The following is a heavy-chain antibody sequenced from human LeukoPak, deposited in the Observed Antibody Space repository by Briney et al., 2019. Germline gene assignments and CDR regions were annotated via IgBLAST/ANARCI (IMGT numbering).Heavy chain of an antibody. CDR3: AKAQVVAVAGPIGH. V-gene: IGHV3-9*01. CDR1: GFTFDDYA. J-gene: IGHJ4*02. Sequence: GGSLRLSCAASGFTFDDYAMHWVRQAPGKGLEWVSGISWNSGSIGYADSVKGRLTISGDNAKNSLYLQMNSLRAEDTALYYCAKAQVVAVAGPIGHWGQGTLVTVSS. CDR2: ISWNSGSI. D-gene: IGHD6-19*01.